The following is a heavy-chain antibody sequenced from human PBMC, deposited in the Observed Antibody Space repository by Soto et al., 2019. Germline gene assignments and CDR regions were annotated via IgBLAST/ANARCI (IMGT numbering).Heavy chain of an antibody. CDR1: GGSISSGGYS. Sequence: QLQLQESGSGLVKPSQTLSLTCAVSGGSISSGGYSWSWIQQPPGKGLEWIGNIYHSGSTFYNPSLKSRVTISVDRSKNQFSLKLSSVTAADTAVYYCARDGDRSGYYGWFDPWGQGTLVTVSS. V-gene: IGHV4-30-2*01. J-gene: IGHJ5*02. CDR2: IYHSGST. D-gene: IGHD3-22*01. CDR3: ARDGDRSGYYGWFDP.